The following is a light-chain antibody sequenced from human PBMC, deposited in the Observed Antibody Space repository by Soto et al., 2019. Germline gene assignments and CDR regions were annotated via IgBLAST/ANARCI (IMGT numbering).Light chain of an antibody. Sequence: QSALTQPASVSGSPGQSITISCTGTSSDVGGYDYVSWYQQHPGKAPKVMIYEVSNRPSGVSNRFSGSKSGNTASLTISGLLAEDEAEYFCNSPRNRSTWVFGGGTKLTVL. CDR3: NSPRNRSTWV. CDR1: SSDVGGYDY. V-gene: IGLV2-14*01. J-gene: IGLJ3*02. CDR2: EVS.